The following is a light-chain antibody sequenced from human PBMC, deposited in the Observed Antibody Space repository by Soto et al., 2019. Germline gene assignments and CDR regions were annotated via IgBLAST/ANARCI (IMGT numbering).Light chain of an antibody. CDR3: HQSYSTPRA. CDR1: QSISSY. Sequence: DIPMTQSPSSLSASVGDRVTITCRASQSISSYLNWYQQKPGKAPTLLIYAASSLQSGVPSRFSGSGSGTDFTLTINSLQPEDFATYYCHQSYSTPRAFGQGTKVEIK. J-gene: IGKJ1*01. CDR2: AAS. V-gene: IGKV1-39*01.